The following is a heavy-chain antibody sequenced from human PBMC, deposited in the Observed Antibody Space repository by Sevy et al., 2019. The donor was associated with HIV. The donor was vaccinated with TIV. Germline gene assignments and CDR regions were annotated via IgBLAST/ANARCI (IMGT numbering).Heavy chain of an antibody. V-gene: IGHV1-69*13. J-gene: IGHJ5*02. Sequence: ASVKVSCKASGGTFSSYAISWVRQAPGQGLEWMGRIIPIFGTANYAQKFQGRVTITADESTSTAYMELSSLRSEDTAVYYCAGVKGGYCSSTSCYANNWFDPWGQGTLVTVSS. CDR2: IIPIFGTA. CDR3: AGVKGGYCSSTSCYANNWFDP. D-gene: IGHD2-2*01. CDR1: GGTFSSYA.